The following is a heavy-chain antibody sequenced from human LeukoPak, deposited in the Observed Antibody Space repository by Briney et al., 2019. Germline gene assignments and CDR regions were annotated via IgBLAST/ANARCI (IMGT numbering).Heavy chain of an antibody. V-gene: IGHV4-61*02. D-gene: IGHD3-22*01. J-gene: IGHJ4*02. CDR3: ARGDSSGYPLDY. CDR2: IYTSGST. Sequence: SETLSLTCTVSGGSISSGSYYWSWIRQPAGKGLEWIGRIYTSGSTNYNPSLKSRVTISVDTSKNQFSLKLSSVTAADTAVYYCARGDSSGYPLDYWGQGTLVTVSS. CDR1: GGSISSGSYY.